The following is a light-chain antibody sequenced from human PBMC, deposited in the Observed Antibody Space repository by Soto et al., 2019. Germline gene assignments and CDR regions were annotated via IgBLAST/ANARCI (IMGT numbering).Light chain of an antibody. Sequence: IALKQSPGTLSLSPGERATFSCRASQSVRSSYLAWYQQKLVQAHRLLVYGVSNRATGIPESFSGSGSGTGFTLTISRLESEDFAVYYCQQYGTSPRTFGQGTKLEIK. CDR3: QQYGTSPRT. J-gene: IGKJ1*01. CDR2: GVS. V-gene: IGKV3-20*01. CDR1: QSVRSSY.